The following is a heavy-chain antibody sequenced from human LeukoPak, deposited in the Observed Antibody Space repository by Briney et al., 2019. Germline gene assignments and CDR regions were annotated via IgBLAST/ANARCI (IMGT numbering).Heavy chain of an antibody. CDR2: ISNDGGGT. D-gene: IGHD1-26*01. Sequence: GGSLRLSCAASGFIFNNYGLIWVRQAPGKGLEWVSAISNDGGGTMYADFVKGRFTISRDNSKNTLYLEMNSLRAEDTAIYYCAKMKGHPLPKYYMDVWGQGTTVTVSS. J-gene: IGHJ6*01. CDR1: GFIFNNYG. V-gene: IGHV3-23*01. CDR3: AKMKGHPLPKYYMDV.